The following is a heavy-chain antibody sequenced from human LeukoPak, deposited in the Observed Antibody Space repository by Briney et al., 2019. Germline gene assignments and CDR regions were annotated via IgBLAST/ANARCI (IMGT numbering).Heavy chain of an antibody. Sequence: SETLSLTCTVSGGSISSYYWSWIRQPAGKGLEWIGRIYTSGSTNYNPSLKSRVTMSVDTSKNQFSLKLSSVTAADTAVYYCARDRGDGYNPSSAFDIWDQGTMVTVSS. V-gene: IGHV4-4*07. CDR3: ARDRGDGYNPSSAFDI. CDR2: IYTSGST. D-gene: IGHD5-24*01. CDR1: GGSISSYY. J-gene: IGHJ3*02.